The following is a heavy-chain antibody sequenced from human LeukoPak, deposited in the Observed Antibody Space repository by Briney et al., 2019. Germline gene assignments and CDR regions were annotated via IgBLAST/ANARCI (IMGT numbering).Heavy chain of an antibody. Sequence: GGSLRLSCAASGFTLSSYWTHWVRQAPGKGLVWVSRINSDGSSTNYADSVKGRFTISRDNAKNTLYLEMNSLRAEDTAVYYCARGGTYSRSPLDYWGQGTLVTVSS. V-gene: IGHV3-74*01. D-gene: IGHD6-13*01. CDR3: ARGGTYSRSPLDY. CDR1: GFTLSSYW. J-gene: IGHJ4*02. CDR2: INSDGSST.